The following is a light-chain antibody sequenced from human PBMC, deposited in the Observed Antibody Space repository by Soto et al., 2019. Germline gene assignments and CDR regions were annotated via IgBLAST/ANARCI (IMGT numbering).Light chain of an antibody. Sequence: DIQMTQSPSSLSASVGARVTITCRASQIISTYLNRYQQKPGKAPKLLTNAAASLQSEVQSRFSGSGSGTDFTLTSSSLQPEDFSTFYCQQSYSTPVTFGQGTKVDIK. CDR1: QIISTY. V-gene: IGKV1-39*01. CDR3: QQSYSTPVT. CDR2: AAA. J-gene: IGKJ1*01.